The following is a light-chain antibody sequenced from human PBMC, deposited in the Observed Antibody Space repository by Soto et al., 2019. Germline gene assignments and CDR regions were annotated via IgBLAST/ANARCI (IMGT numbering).Light chain of an antibody. Sequence: DIQMTQSPSSLSASVGDSVTITCRASQGVSDWVAWYQQKPGEAPKLLIYGSSSLLSGVPSRFSGTRSGTDFTLTISSLQPEDSAIYYCQQADTFPITFGQGTRLEIK. CDR3: QQADTFPIT. V-gene: IGKV1-12*01. CDR2: GSS. J-gene: IGKJ5*01. CDR1: QGVSDW.